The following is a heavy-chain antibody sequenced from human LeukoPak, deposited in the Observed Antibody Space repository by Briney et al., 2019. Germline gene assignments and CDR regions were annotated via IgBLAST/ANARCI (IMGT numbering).Heavy chain of an antibody. CDR2: IYYSGST. D-gene: IGHD3-3*01. J-gene: IGHJ6*03. CDR1: GGSISSGGYY. CDR3: AGRYYDFWSESYYMDV. V-gene: IGHV4-31*03. Sequence: SETLSLTCTVSGGSISSGGYYWSWIRQHPGKGLEWIGYIYYSGSTYYNPSLKSRVTISVDTSKNQFSLKLSSVTAADTAVYYCAGRYYDFWSESYYMDVWGKGTTVTVSS.